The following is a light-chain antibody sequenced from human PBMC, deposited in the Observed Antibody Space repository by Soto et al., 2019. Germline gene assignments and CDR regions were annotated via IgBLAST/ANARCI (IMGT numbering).Light chain of an antibody. CDR2: DLT. Sequence: QSALTQPASVSGSPGQSITISCSGSSGDIGGHKYVSWYQQHPGKAPKLIIYDLTNRPSGVSNRFSGSKSGNTAFLTISGLQAEDEADYYCTSYTTSLYVFGSGTKLTVL. V-gene: IGLV2-14*01. J-gene: IGLJ1*01. CDR3: TSYTTSLYV. CDR1: SGDIGGHKY.